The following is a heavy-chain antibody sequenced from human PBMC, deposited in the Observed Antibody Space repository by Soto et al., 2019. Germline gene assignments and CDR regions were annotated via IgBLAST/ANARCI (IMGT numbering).Heavy chain of an antibody. CDR2: ISSSSSYI. J-gene: IGHJ4*02. CDR3: ARDKRVGATGAPYYFDY. V-gene: IGHV3-21*01. D-gene: IGHD1-26*01. CDR1: GFTFSSYS. Sequence: PGGSLRLSCAASGFTFSSYSMNWVRQAPGKGLEWVSSISSSSSYIYYADSVKGRFTISRDNAKNSLYLQMNSLRAEDTAVYYSARDKRVGATGAPYYFDYWGQGTLVTVSS.